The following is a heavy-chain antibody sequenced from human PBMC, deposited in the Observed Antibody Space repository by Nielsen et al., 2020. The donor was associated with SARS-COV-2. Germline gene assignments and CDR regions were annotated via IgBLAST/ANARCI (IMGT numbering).Heavy chain of an antibody. V-gene: IGHV4-59*08. J-gene: IGHJ5*02. CDR2: IYDNGST. D-gene: IGHD1-1*01. Sequence: SETLSLTCAVSGGSITSYYWSWIRQPPGKGPEFIGYIYDNGSTRYGPSLKTRVTISRDTSKNQCSLRLTSVTAADTAVYYCASLMRGRNNWFDVVLDPWGQGLLVTV. CDR1: GGSITSYY. CDR3: ASLMRGRNNWFDVVLDP.